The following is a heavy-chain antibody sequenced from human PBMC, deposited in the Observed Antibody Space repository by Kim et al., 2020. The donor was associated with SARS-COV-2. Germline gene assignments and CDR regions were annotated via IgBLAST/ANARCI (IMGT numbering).Heavy chain of an antibody. V-gene: IGHV3-23*01. CDR1: GFTFSSYA. J-gene: IGHJ6*02. CDR2: ISGSGGST. D-gene: IGHD3-10*01. Sequence: GGSLRLSCAASGFTFSSYAMSWVRQAPGKGLEWVSAISGSGGSTYYADSVKGRFTISRDNSKNTLYLQMNSLRAEDTAVYYCVKVGYGSGSYYYYYGMDVWGQGTTVTVSS. CDR3: VKVGYGSGSYYYYYGMDV.